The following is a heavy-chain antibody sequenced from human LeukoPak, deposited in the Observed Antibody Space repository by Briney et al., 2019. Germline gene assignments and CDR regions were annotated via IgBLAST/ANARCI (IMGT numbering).Heavy chain of an antibody. Sequence: GGSLRLSCAASGFTFSSYEMNWVRQAPGKGLEWVSYISSSGSTIYYADSVKGRFTISRDNAKNSLYLQMNSLRAEDTVVYYCARDRGAIDSSGYYYSTFDYWGQGTLVTVSS. V-gene: IGHV3-48*03. CDR1: GFTFSSYE. D-gene: IGHD3-22*01. J-gene: IGHJ4*02. CDR3: ARDRGAIDSSGYYYSTFDY. CDR2: ISSSGSTI.